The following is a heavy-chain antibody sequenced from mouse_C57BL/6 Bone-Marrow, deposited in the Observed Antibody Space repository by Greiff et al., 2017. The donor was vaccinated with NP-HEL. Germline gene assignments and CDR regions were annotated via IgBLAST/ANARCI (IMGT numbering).Heavy chain of an antibody. D-gene: IGHD1-1*01. V-gene: IGHV14-2*01. Sequence: EVKLQESGAELVKPGASVKLSCTASGFNIKDYYMHWVKQRTEQGLEWIGRIDPEDGETKYAPKFQGKATITADTSSNTAYLQLSSLTSEDTAVYYCARCGDYYGSRLYWYFDVWGTGTTVTVSS. CDR1: GFNIKDYY. CDR3: ARCGDYYGSRLYWYFDV. CDR2: IDPEDGET. J-gene: IGHJ1*03.